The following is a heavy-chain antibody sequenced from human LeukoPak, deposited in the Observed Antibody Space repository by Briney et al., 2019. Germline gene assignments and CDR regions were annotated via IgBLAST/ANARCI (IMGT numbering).Heavy chain of an antibody. CDR3: ARGALEWLFDY. Sequence: SETLSLTCSVPGGTFSSFYWTWIRQPAGKGLEWIGRIYPSGSTNYNPSLKSRVTMSVDTSKNQFSLSLTSVTAADTAVYYCARGALEWLFDYWGQGTLVTVSS. CDR1: GGTFSSFY. D-gene: IGHD3-3*01. J-gene: IGHJ4*02. CDR2: IYPSGST. V-gene: IGHV4-4*07.